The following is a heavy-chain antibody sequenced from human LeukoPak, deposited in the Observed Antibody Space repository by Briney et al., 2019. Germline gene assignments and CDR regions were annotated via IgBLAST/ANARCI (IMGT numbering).Heavy chain of an antibody. D-gene: IGHD6-19*01. CDR3: ARDGGFRIAVTDPFDY. J-gene: IGHJ4*02. Sequence: SETLSLTCTVSGGSISSSSYYWGWIRQPPGKGLGWIGSIYYSGSTYYNPSLKSRVTISVDTSKNQFSLKVRSVTAADTAVYYCARDGGFRIAVTDPFDYWGQGTLVTVSS. V-gene: IGHV4-39*07. CDR1: GGSISSSSYY. CDR2: IYYSGST.